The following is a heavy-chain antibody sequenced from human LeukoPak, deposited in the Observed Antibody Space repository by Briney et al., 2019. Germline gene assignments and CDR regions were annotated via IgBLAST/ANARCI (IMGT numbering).Heavy chain of an antibody. CDR3: ARDFDTTVTMKGMDV. CDR2: IYSRGNT. Sequence: GSLRLSCAASGFTVSSNYMSWVRQPPGKGLEWLGNIYSRGNTYYKPSLRSRVTISIDTSKNQFSLRLTSVTAADTAVYYCARDFDTTVTMKGMDVRGKGTTVTVSS. V-gene: IGHV4-59*02. CDR1: GFTVSSNY. J-gene: IGHJ6*04. D-gene: IGHD4-17*01.